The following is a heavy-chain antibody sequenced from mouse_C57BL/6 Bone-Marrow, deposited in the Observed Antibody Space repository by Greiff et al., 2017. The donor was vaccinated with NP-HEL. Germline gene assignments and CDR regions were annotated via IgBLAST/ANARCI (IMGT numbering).Heavy chain of an antibody. CDR1: GYTFTSYW. D-gene: IGHD1-1*01. J-gene: IGHJ2*01. CDR2: IHPNSGST. V-gene: IGHV1-64*01. Sequence: QVQLQQPGAELVKPGASVKLSCKASGYTFTSYWMHWVKQRPGQGLEWIGMIHPNSGSTNYNEKFKSKATLTVDKSSSTACMQLSSLTSEDSAVYYCARYPLYYYGSSYDYWGQGTTLTVSS. CDR3: ARYPLYYYGSSYDY.